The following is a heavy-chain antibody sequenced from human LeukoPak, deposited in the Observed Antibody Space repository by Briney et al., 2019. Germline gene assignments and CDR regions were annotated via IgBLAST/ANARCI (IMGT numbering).Heavy chain of an antibody. D-gene: IGHD3-10*01. CDR1: GFTFSSYA. J-gene: IGHJ3*02. Sequence: GGSLRLSCAASGFTFSSYAMHWVRQAPGKGLEWVAVISYDGSNKYYADSVKGRFTISRDNSKNTLYLQMNSLRAEDTAVYYCAKAGPTGIGDAFDIWGQGTMVTVSS. CDR3: AKAGPTGIGDAFDI. V-gene: IGHV3-30*04. CDR2: ISYDGSNK.